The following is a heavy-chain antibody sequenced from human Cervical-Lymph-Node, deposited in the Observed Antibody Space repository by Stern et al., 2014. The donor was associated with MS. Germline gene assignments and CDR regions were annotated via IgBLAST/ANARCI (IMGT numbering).Heavy chain of an antibody. J-gene: IGHJ4*02. V-gene: IGHV3-23*04. D-gene: IGHD4-17*01. CDR2: ISGSGGST. CDR3: AKSTVTSLSDY. CDR1: GFTFSSYA. Sequence: EVQLEESGGGLEQPGGSLRLSCAASGFTFSSYAMGWVRQVPGKGLEWVPAISGSGGSTYYADAVKGRFTISRDNSKNTLYLQMNSLRAEDTAVYYCAKSTVTSLSDYWGQGTLVTVSS.